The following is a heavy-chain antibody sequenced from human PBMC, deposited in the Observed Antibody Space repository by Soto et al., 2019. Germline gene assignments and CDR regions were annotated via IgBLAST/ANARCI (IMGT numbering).Heavy chain of an antibody. D-gene: IGHD6-13*01. CDR1: GGSFSGYY. CDR2: INHSGST. V-gene: IGHV4-34*01. CDR3: ARLRLGVGSSWFYYYYGMDV. J-gene: IGHJ6*02. Sequence: SETLSLTCAVYGGSFSGYYWSWIRQPPGKGLEWIGEINHSGSTNYNPSLKSRVTISVDTSKNQFSLKLSSVTAADTAVYYCARLRLGVGSSWFYYYYGMDVWDQGTTVTV.